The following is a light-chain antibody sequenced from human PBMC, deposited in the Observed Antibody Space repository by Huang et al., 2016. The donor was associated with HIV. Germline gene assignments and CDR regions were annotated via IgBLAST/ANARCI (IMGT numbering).Light chain of an antibody. CDR2: CAS. V-gene: IGKV4-1*01. CDR1: QSVFFSSTNKNH. J-gene: IGKJ4*01. CDR3: QQYADIPT. Sequence: DIVMTQSPDSLAVSLGERATINCKSSQSVFFSSTNKNHLAWYQQKPGPPPRLLIYCASTRESGVPDRFSGSGSETDFTLTINSLQAEDVAVYHCQQYADIPTFGGGTKVEIK.